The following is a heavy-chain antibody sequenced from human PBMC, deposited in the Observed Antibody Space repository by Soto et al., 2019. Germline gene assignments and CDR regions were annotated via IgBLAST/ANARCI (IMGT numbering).Heavy chain of an antibody. J-gene: IGHJ3*02. V-gene: IGHV4-59*01. D-gene: IGHD6-19*01. CDR2: IYYSGST. CDR1: GGSISSYY. Sequence: SETLSLTCTVSGGSISSYYWSWIRQPPGKGLEWIGYIYYSGSTNYNPSLKSRVTISVDTSKNQFSLKLSSVTAADTAVYYCEREQWLVKGKGAFDIWGQGTMVT. CDR3: EREQWLVKGKGAFDI.